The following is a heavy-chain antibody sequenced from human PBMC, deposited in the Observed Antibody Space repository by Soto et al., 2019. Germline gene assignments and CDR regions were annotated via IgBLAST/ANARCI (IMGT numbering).Heavy chain of an antibody. CDR2: IWYDGTNK. Sequence: GGSLRLSCAASEFIFMSYGMHWVRQAPGKGLEWVAYIWYDGTNKFYADSVKGRFTISRDNSKNTLYLQMDSLRSDDTAVYYCARDRLLWFGEFTSDYWGQGTLVTVSS. CDR3: ARDRLLWFGEFTSDY. D-gene: IGHD3-10*01. V-gene: IGHV3-30*02. J-gene: IGHJ4*02. CDR1: EFIFMSYG.